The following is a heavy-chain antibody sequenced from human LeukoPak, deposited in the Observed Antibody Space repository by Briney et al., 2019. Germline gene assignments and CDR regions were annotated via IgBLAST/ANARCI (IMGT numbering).Heavy chain of an antibody. Sequence: GGSLRLSCAASGFTFSSYGMHWVRQAPGKGLEWVAVIWYDGSNKYYADSVKGRFTISRDNSKNTLYLQMNSLRAEDTAVYYCARQYSSSWPFDYWGQGTLVTVSS. J-gene: IGHJ4*02. CDR3: ARQYSSSWPFDY. CDR2: IWYDGSNK. V-gene: IGHV3-33*01. CDR1: GFTFSSYG. D-gene: IGHD6-13*01.